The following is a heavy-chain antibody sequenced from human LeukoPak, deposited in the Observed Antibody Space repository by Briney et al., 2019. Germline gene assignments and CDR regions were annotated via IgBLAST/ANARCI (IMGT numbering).Heavy chain of an antibody. Sequence: GGSLRLSCAASGFTFSSDAMSWVRRAPGKGLEWVSAISGSGISTYYADSVKGRFTISRDNSKNTLYLQMNSLRAEDTAVYYCAKGQSGYTYGYFHWGQGTLVTVSS. CDR1: GFTFSSDA. CDR2: ISGSGIST. CDR3: AKGQSGYTYGYFH. V-gene: IGHV3-23*01. J-gene: IGHJ4*02. D-gene: IGHD5-18*01.